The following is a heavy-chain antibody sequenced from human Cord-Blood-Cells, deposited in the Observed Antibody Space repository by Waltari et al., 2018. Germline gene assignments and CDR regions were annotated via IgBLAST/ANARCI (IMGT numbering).Heavy chain of an antibody. D-gene: IGHD3-10*01. CDR2: IYHSGST. V-gene: IGHV4-4*02. J-gene: IGHJ3*02. CDR1: GGSISSSNW. CDR3: ARVDWGGSGSFYAFDI. Sequence: QVQLQESGPGLVKPSGTLSLTCAVSGGSISSSNWWSWVRQPPGKGLEWIGEIYHSGSTNYSPARKSRVTISVDKSKSQFSLKLSSVTAADTAVYYCARVDWGGSGSFYAFDIWGQGTMVTVSS.